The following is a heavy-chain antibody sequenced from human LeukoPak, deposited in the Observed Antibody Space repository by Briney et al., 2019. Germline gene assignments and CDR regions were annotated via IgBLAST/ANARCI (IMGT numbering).Heavy chain of an antibody. V-gene: IGHV4-39*07. CDR1: GGSISSSSYY. CDR3: ARVFGPSMIRGVILPDY. D-gene: IGHD3-10*01. J-gene: IGHJ4*02. CDR2: IYYSGST. Sequence: ASETLSLTCTVSGGSISSSSYYWGWIRQPPGKGLEWIGSIYYSGSTYYNPSLKSRVTISVDTSKNQFSLKLSSVTAADTAVYYCARVFGPSMIRGVILPDYWGQGTLVTVSS.